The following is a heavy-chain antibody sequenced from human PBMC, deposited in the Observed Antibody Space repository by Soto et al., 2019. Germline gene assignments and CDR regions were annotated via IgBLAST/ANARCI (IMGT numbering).Heavy chain of an antibody. V-gene: IGHV3-48*01. Sequence: EVQLVESGGGLVQPGGSLRLSCVVSGFNFRSESMTWVRQAPGKGPEWVSYINSGSSVIRYADSVKGRFTVFRDNDRDSLYLKMNGLRAEPSAVYYCARGVGTSRSSLWGQGTLVPVSS. CDR1: GFNFRSES. CDR3: ARGVGTSRSSL. J-gene: IGHJ4*02. CDR2: INSGSSVI. D-gene: IGHD2-2*01.